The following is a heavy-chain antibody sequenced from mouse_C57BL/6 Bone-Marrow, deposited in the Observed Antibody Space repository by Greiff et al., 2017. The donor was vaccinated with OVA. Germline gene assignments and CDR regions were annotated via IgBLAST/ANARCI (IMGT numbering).Heavy chain of an antibody. V-gene: IGHV1-15*01. Sequence: QVQLHQSGAELVRPGASVTLSCKASGYTFPDYEMHWVKQTPLLGLEWIGAIDPETGGTAYNQKFKGKAILTADKSSSTAYMELRSLTSEDSAVYYCTRRLYYYGSRTAWFAYWGQGTLVTVSA. CDR1: GYTFPDYE. D-gene: IGHD1-1*01. CDR3: TRRLYYYGSRTAWFAY. J-gene: IGHJ3*01. CDR2: IDPETGGT.